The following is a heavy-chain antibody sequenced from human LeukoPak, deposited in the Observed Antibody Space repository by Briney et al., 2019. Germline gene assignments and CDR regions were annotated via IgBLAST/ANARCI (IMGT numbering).Heavy chain of an antibody. V-gene: IGHV3-23*01. D-gene: IGHD5-18*01. CDR1: GFTFSSDA. J-gene: IGHJ4*02. Sequence: GGSLRLSCAASGFTFSSDAMSWVRQAPGKGLEWVSAISGSGGSTYYADSVKGRFTISRDNSKNTLYLQMNSLRAEDTAVYYCAEVGTAMVPPHYFDYWGQGTLVTVSS. CDR2: ISGSGGST. CDR3: AEVGTAMVPPHYFDY.